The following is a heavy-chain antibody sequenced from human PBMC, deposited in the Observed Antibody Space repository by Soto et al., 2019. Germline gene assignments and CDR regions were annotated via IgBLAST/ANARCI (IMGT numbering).Heavy chain of an antibody. V-gene: IGHV3-9*01. D-gene: IGHD3-9*01. CDR2: ISWNNDNI. Sequence: GGSLRLSCAASGFTFDDYAMHWVRQAPGKGLEWVSGISWNNDNIGYADSVKGRFTISRDNAKNSLYLLMNSLRAEDTAFYYCAKDNRYFGDAFDIWGQGTMVTVSS. CDR3: AKDNRYFGDAFDI. J-gene: IGHJ3*02. CDR1: GFTFDDYA.